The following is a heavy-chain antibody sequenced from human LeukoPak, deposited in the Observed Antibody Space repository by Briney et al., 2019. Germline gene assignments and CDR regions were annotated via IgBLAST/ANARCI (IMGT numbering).Heavy chain of an antibody. CDR2: IYYSGST. Sequence: SETLSLTCTVSGGSISSYYWSWIRQPPGKGLEWIGYIYYSGSTKYKPSLKSRVTISVDTSKNQFSLKLSSVTAADTAVYYCARHPGYSSGWYLHYFDYWGQGTLVTVSS. V-gene: IGHV4-59*08. CDR1: GGSISSYY. CDR3: ARHPGYSSGWYLHYFDY. J-gene: IGHJ4*02. D-gene: IGHD6-13*01.